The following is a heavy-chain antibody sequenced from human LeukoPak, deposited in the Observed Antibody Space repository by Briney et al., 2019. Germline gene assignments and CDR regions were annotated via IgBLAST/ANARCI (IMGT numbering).Heavy chain of an antibody. Sequence: SETLSLTCTVSGGSVSSGSYYWSWIRQPPGKGLEWIGYIYYSGGTNYNPSLKSRVTISVDTSKNQFSLKLSSVTAADTAVYYCAGGGGGSGWSHRYYFDYWGQGTLVTVSS. CDR1: GGSVSSGSYY. D-gene: IGHD6-19*01. CDR3: AGGGGGSGWSHRYYFDY. CDR2: IYYSGGT. V-gene: IGHV4-61*01. J-gene: IGHJ4*02.